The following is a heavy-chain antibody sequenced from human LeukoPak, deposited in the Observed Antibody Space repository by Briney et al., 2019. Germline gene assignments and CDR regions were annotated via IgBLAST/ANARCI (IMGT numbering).Heavy chain of an antibody. D-gene: IGHD5-18*01. CDR3: GKDQGSYGFDH. V-gene: IGHV3-23*01. J-gene: IGHJ4*02. CDR1: GFTFSSYA. CDR2: LSGNGVKT. Sequence: GGSLRLSCAASGFTFSSYAMSWVRQAPGKGLEWVSALSGNGVKTYYADSVKGRFTISRDNSRNTLYLQMTSLRAEDTAVYYCGKDQGSYGFDHWGQGTLVIVSS.